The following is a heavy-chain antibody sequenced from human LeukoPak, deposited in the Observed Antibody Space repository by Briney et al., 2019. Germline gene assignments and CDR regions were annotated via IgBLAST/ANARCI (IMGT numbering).Heavy chain of an antibody. D-gene: IGHD5-18*01. Sequence: GGSLRLSCSASGFIFDDYTMHWVRQAPGKGLEWVSLINWDAGTTYYADSVKGRFTISRDNSKNSLYLQMNSLTTEDTAVYYCAKKTGYSYGSSEYYFDYWGQGTLVTVSS. V-gene: IGHV3-43*01. CDR3: AKKTGYSYGSSEYYFDY. J-gene: IGHJ4*02. CDR1: GFIFDDYT. CDR2: INWDAGTT.